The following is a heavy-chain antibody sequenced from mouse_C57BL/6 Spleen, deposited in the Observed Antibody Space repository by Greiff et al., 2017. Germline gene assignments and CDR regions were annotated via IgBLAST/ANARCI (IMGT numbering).Heavy chain of an antibody. D-gene: IGHD2-4*01. CDR2: ISSGSSTI. V-gene: IGHV5-17*01. Sequence: EVKVVESGGGLVKPGGSLKLSCAASGFTFSDYGMHWVRQAPEKGLEWVAYISSGSSTIYYADTVKGRFTISRDNAKNTLFLQMTSLRSEDTAMYYCAIYYDYDGGFAYWGQGTLVTVSA. J-gene: IGHJ3*01. CDR3: AIYYDYDGGFAY. CDR1: GFTFSDYG.